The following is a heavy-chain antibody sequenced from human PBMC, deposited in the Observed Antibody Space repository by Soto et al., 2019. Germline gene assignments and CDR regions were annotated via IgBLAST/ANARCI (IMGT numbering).Heavy chain of an antibody. J-gene: IGHJ5*02. CDR3: ARVTRRLYSYGSWFDP. V-gene: IGHV4-59*01. D-gene: IGHD5-18*01. CDR2: IYYSGST. Sequence: SETLSLTCTVSGGSISSYYWSWIRQPPGKGLEWIGYIYYSGSTNYNPSLKSRVTISVDTSKNQFSLKLSSVTAADTAVYYCARVTRRLYSYGSWFDPWGQGTLVTVSS. CDR1: GGSISSYY.